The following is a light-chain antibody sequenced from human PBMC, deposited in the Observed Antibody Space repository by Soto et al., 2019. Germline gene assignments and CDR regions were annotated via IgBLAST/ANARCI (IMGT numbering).Light chain of an antibody. CDR3: CSYAGSGPFGV. J-gene: IGLJ3*02. CDR1: TSDVGNYNL. CDR2: EVS. Sequence: QSALTQPASVSGSPGQWITISCTGTTSDVGNYNLVSWYQHHPGKAHKLMIYEVSKRPSGVSNRFSGSKSGNTASLTISGRQTEDEADYYCCSYAGSGPFGVFGGGTQLAVL. V-gene: IGLV2-23*02.